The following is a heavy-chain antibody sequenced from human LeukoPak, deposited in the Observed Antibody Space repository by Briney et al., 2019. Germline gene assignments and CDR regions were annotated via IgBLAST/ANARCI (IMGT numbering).Heavy chain of an antibody. J-gene: IGHJ4*02. CDR3: ARVTIQWLVPGPLFDY. CDR1: GGSISSSSYY. CDR2: IYYSGST. V-gene: IGHV4-39*07. Sequence: PSETLSLTCTVSGGSISSSSYYWGWIRQPPGKGLEWIGSIYYSGSTYYNPSLKGRVTISVDTSKNQFSLKLSSVTAADTAVYYCARVTIQWLVPGPLFDYWGQGTLVTVSS. D-gene: IGHD6-19*01.